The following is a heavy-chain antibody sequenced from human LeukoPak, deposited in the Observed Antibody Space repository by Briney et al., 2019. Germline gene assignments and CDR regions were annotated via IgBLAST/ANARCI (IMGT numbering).Heavy chain of an antibody. D-gene: IGHD6-13*01. CDR3: ARDSAGNDY. J-gene: IGHJ4*02. CDR2: IKQDGSEK. CDR1: FXXYX. V-gene: IGHV3-7*01. Sequence: FXXYXXXWXRQAPGKGLEWVANIKQDGSEKYYVDSVKGRFTISRDNAKNSLYLQMNSLRAEDTAMYYCARDSAGNDYWGQGTLVTVSS.